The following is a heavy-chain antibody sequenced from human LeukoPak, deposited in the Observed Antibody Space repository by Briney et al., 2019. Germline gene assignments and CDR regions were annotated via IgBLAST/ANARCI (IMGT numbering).Heavy chain of an antibody. D-gene: IGHD6-19*01. Sequence: SETLSLTCAVYGGSFSGYYWSWIRQPPGKGLEWIGEINHSGSTNYNPSLKSRVTISVDTSKNQFSLKLSSVTAADTAVYYCARHVQWLYAFDIWGQGTIVTVSS. J-gene: IGHJ3*02. CDR3: ARHVQWLYAFDI. CDR2: INHSGST. V-gene: IGHV4-34*01. CDR1: GGSFSGYY.